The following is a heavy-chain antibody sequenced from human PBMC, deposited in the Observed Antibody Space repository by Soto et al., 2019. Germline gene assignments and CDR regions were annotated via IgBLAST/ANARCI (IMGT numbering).Heavy chain of an antibody. CDR1: GFTFSSYA. Sequence: QVQLVESGGGVVQPGRSLRLSCAASGFTFSSYAMHWVRQAPGKGLEWVAVISYDGSNKYYADSVKGRFTISRDNSKNTLYLQMNSLRAEDTAVYYCARDGGVIWSGYYQLPPDYWGQGTLVTVSS. J-gene: IGHJ4*02. D-gene: IGHD3-3*01. V-gene: IGHV3-30-3*01. CDR2: ISYDGSNK. CDR3: ARDGGVIWSGYYQLPPDY.